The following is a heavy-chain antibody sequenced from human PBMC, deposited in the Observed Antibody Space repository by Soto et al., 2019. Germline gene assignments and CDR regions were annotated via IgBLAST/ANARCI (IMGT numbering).Heavy chain of an antibody. V-gene: IGHV1-2*04. Sequence: ASVKVSCKASGYTFTGYYMHWVRQAPGQGLEWMGWINPNSGGTNYAQKFQGWVTMTRDTSISTAYMELSRLRSDDTAVYYCARDRLRDILTGYYNPYYYYGMDVWGQGTTVTVSS. D-gene: IGHD3-9*01. CDR2: INPNSGGT. J-gene: IGHJ6*02. CDR3: ARDRLRDILTGYYNPYYYYGMDV. CDR1: GYTFTGYY.